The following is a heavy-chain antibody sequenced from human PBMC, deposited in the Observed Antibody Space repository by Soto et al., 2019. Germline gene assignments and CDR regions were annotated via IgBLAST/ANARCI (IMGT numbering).Heavy chain of an antibody. CDR3: ARDKITGLFGY. V-gene: IGHV4-59*01. Sequence: PSETLSLTCTVSGASITTYYWSWIRQPPGKGLEWIGYISYSGSTDYNPSLKSRVTISFDASKNQISLQVRSATAADAAVYYCARDKITGLFGYWGQGTLVTVSS. D-gene: IGHD2-8*02. CDR1: GASITTYY. J-gene: IGHJ4*02. CDR2: ISYSGST.